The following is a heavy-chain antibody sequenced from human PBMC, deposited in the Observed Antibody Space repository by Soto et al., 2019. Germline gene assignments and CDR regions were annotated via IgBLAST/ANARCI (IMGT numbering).Heavy chain of an antibody. J-gene: IGHJ4*02. CDR1: GFTLTSYT. CDR2: FRATDGTT. Sequence: EVQLLESGGGLVQPGGSLRLSCVASGFTLTSYTMNWIRQAPGKGLEWVSAFRATDGTTHHADSVKGRFTISRDSSKNTLYLQMNSLGGDDTAVYYCARDSGRGGDDYWGQGTLVTVSS. D-gene: IGHD3-16*01. V-gene: IGHV3-23*01. CDR3: ARDSGRGGDDY.